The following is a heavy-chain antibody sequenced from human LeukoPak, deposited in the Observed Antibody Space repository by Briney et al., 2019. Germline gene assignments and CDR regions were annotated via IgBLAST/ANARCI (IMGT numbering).Heavy chain of an antibody. V-gene: IGHV1-69*05. CDR2: IIPIFGTA. J-gene: IGHJ5*02. CDR3: AREDSSGDGNWFDP. D-gene: IGHD3-22*01. Sequence: ASVKVSCKASGGTFSSYAISWVRQAPGQGLEWMGGIIPIFGTANYAQKFQGRVTITTDGSTSTAYMELSSLRSEDTAVYYCAREDSSGDGNWFDPWGQGTLVTVSS. CDR1: GGTFSSYA.